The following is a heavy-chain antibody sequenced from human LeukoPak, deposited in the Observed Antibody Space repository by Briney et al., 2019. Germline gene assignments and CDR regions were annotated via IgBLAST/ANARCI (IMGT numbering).Heavy chain of an antibody. J-gene: IGHJ4*02. V-gene: IGHV4-34*01. D-gene: IGHD1-26*01. CDR3: ARGRVGATQFDY. CDR2: INHSGST. Sequence: SETLSLTCAVYGGSFSGYYWSWIRQPPGKGLEWIGEINHSGSTNYNPSLKSRVTISVDTSKNQFSLKLSSVTAADTAVYYCARGRVGATQFDYWGQGTLVTVSA. CDR1: GGSFSGYY.